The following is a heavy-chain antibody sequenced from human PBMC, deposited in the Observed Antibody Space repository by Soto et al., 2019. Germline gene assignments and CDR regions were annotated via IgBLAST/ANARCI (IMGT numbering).Heavy chain of an antibody. D-gene: IGHD5-18*01. CDR3: ATGGHNDGYNCYHGMDV. CDR2: VIPLFDTA. J-gene: IGHJ6*02. V-gene: IGHV1-69*01. CDR1: GGIFTNNA. Sequence: QVQVVQSGAEVKKPGSSVKVSCKVSGGIFTNNAISWVRQAPGQGLEWLGGVIPLFDTAYYAQIFLGRLRISADGATTTAYMELSGLTSADTAVYFCATGGHNDGYNCYHGMDVWGQGTTVTVS.